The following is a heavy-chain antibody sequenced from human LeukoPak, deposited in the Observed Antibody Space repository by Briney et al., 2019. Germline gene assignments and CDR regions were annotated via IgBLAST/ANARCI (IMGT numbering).Heavy chain of an antibody. CDR1: GYTFTSYD. Sequence: AASVKVSCKASGYTFTSYDINWVRQATGQGLEWMGWMNPNSGNTGYAQKFQGRVTITRNTSISTAYMELSSLRSEDTAVYYCATPQEGDAFDIWGQGTMVTVSS. V-gene: IGHV1-8*03. CDR2: MNPNSGNT. D-gene: IGHD1-14*01. CDR3: ATPQEGDAFDI. J-gene: IGHJ3*02.